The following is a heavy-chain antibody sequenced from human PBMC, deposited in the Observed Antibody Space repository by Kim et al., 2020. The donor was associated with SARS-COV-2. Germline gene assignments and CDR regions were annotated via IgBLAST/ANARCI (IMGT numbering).Heavy chain of an antibody. V-gene: IGHV4-39*07. Sequence: SETLSLTCTVSGGSISSSSYYWGWIRQPPGKGLEWIGSIYYSGSTYYNPSLKSRVTISVDTSKNQFSLKLSSVTAADTAVYYCARDLPETTVVTPGAFDIWGQGTMVTVSS. CDR1: GGSISSSSYY. D-gene: IGHD4-17*01. J-gene: IGHJ3*02. CDR3: ARDLPETTVVTPGAFDI. CDR2: IYYSGST.